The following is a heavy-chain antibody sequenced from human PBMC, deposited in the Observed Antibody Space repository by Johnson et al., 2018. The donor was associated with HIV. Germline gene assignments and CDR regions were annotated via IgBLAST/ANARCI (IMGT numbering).Heavy chain of an antibody. Sequence: QVQLVESGGGVVQPGRSLRLSCAASGFTFSSYAMHWVRQAPGKGLEWVAVISYDGSNKYYADSVKGRLTISRDNSKNTLYLQMNSLRAEDTAVYYCAKTYRSSWYAFDIWGQGTMVTVSS. V-gene: IGHV3-30*04. CDR1: GFTFSSYA. D-gene: IGHD6-13*01. J-gene: IGHJ3*02. CDR3: AKTYRSSWYAFDI. CDR2: ISYDGSNK.